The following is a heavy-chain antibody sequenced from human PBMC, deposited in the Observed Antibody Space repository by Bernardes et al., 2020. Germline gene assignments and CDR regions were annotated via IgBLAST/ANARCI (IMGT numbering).Heavy chain of an antibody. V-gene: IGHV4-39*01. J-gene: IGHJ4*02. D-gene: IGHD1-26*01. CDR3: ARRGRSGRYGY. CDR2: VYYSGST. CDR1: GGSINSHLYY. Sequence: SEPLSLTCTVSGGSINSHLYYWGWRLQPPGKGLEWIGNVYYSGSTNYNPSLKSRVTIAADTSKNQFSLSLNSVTAADTAVYYCARRGRSGRYGYWGQGILVTVSS.